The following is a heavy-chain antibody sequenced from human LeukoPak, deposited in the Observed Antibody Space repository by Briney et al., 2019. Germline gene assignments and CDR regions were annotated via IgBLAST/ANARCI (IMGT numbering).Heavy chain of an antibody. J-gene: IGHJ4*02. Sequence: ASVKVSCKASGYTFTSSVISWVRQAPGQGLEWMGWINAGNGNTKYSQKFQGRVTITRDTSASTAYMELSSLRSEDTAVYYCAGRVPSTAFDYWGQGTLVTVSS. CDR2: INAGNGNT. V-gene: IGHV1-3*01. CDR1: GYTFTSSV. D-gene: IGHD1-1*01. CDR3: AGRVPSTAFDY.